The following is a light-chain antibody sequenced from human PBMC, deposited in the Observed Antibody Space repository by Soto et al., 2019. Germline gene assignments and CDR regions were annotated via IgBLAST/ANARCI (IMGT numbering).Light chain of an antibody. V-gene: IGKV1-5*01. Sequence: DIQMTQSPSTMSASVGARVPITCRASQSISSWLAWYQQKPGKAPKLLIYDASSLESGVPSRFSGSGSGTEFTLTISSLQPEDFATYYCQQYNSYWTLGQGTKVDIK. CDR3: QQYNSYWT. J-gene: IGKJ1*01. CDR2: DAS. CDR1: QSISSW.